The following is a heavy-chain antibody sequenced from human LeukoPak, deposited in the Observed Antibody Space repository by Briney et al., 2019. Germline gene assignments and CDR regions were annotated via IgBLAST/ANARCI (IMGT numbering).Heavy chain of an antibody. J-gene: IGHJ4*02. V-gene: IGHV3-21*01. CDR3: ARKTVGDFDY. Sequence: PGGSLRLSCAASGFTFSSYSMNWVRQAPGKGLEWVSFISSSSSYIYYADSVKGRFTISRDNAKNSLYLQMNSLRAEDTAVYYCARKTVGDFDYWGQGTLVTVSS. D-gene: IGHD1-26*01. CDR1: GFTFSSYS. CDR2: ISSSSSYI.